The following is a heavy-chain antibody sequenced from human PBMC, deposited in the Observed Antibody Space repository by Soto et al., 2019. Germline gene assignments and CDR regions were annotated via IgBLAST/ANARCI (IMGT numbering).Heavy chain of an antibody. V-gene: IGHV3-73*02. J-gene: IGHJ6*02. D-gene: IGHD2-15*01. CDR2: ISTKPNNYAT. Sequence: EVQLVESGGGLVQPGGSLKLSCAASGFTFSGSGIHWVRQAPGKGLEWVGRISTKPNNYATEYAASVKGRFTISRDDSENTAYLHMNSLKTEDTAVYYCSRPPAGSWCFYGMDVWGQGTKVTVSS. CDR3: SRPPAGSWCFYGMDV. CDR1: GFTFSGSG.